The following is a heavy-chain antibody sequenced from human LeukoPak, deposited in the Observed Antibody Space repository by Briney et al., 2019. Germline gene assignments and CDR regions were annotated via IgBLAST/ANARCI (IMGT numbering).Heavy chain of an antibody. V-gene: IGHV1-8*02. Sequence: ASVKVSCKASGGTFSSYAISWVRQATGQGLEWMGWMNPNSGNTGYAQKFQGRVTMTRNTSISTAYMELSSLRSEDTAVYYCARGRGYSWGQGTLVTVSS. D-gene: IGHD1-1*01. CDR1: GGTFSSYA. J-gene: IGHJ4*02. CDR3: ARGRGYS. CDR2: MNPNSGNT.